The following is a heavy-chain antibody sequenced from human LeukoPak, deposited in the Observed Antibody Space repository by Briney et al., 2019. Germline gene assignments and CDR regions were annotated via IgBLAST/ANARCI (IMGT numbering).Heavy chain of an antibody. CDR1: GDSISSHSGDYY. D-gene: IGHD5-24*01. V-gene: IGHV4-61*08. J-gene: IGHJ4*02. CDR3: AYGGDAYKTGY. Sequence: SQTLSLTCTVSGDSISSHSGDYYWSWIRQPPAKGLEWIGYIYYTGSPNYNPSLKSRVTLSLDRSQNQFSLKLTSVTAADTAVYYCAYGGDAYKTGYWGQGTLVTVSS. CDR2: IYYTGSP.